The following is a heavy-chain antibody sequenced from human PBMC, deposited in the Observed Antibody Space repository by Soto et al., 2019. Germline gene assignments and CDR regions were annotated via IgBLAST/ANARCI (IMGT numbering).Heavy chain of an antibody. CDR1: GLSLAKSGVC. CDR3: ARGIATRPVFAFDV. CDR2: IYWSGDE. D-gene: IGHD6-6*01. Sequence: SGPTLANPAQTLTLICSCSGLSLAKSGVCGGWILHALCKALEWLAHIYWSGDEHYRPSLKSRLSITKDASKNQVVLTMTNMDPVDTATYYCARGIATRPVFAFDVWGQGTMVTVSS. V-gene: IGHV2-5*01. J-gene: IGHJ3*01.